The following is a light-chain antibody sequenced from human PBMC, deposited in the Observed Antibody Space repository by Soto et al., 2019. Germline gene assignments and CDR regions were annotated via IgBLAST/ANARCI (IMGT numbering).Light chain of an antibody. V-gene: IGLV2-11*01. CDR2: DVI. Sequence: QSALTQPRSVSGSPGQSVIISCTGTSSDVAGYNYVSWYQQHPGKAPKLMIYDVIKRPSGVPDRFSGSKSGNTASLTISGLQGEDEADYYCCSYAVSYTLVFGGGTKLTVL. J-gene: IGLJ2*01. CDR1: SSDVAGYNY. CDR3: CSYAVSYTLV.